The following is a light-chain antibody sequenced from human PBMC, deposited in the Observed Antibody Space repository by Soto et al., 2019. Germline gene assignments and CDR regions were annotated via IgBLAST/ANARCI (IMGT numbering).Light chain of an antibody. CDR2: CAS. CDR3: QQYYSTPPA. J-gene: IGKJ4*01. V-gene: IGKV4-1*01. CDR1: QSVLYSSNNKNY. Sequence: DSVMTQSPDSLAVSLGERATINCKSSQSVLYSSNNKNYLAWYQQKPGQPPKLLIYCASTRESGVPDRFSGSGSGTDFTLTISSLQAEDVAVYYCQQYYSTPPAFGGGTKVDIK.